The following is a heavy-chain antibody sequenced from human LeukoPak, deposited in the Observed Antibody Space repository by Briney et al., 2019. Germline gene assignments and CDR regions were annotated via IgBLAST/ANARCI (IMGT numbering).Heavy chain of an antibody. CDR2: INHSGST. V-gene: IGHV4-34*01. CDR1: GESFSAYS. J-gene: IGHJ5*02. Sequence: SETLSLTCAVYGESFSAYSWSWIRQPPGKGLEWIGDINHSGSTNYNPSLKSRVTISLGTSKNQFSLKLSSVAAADTAVYYCARGEEGGYTYGYWFDPWGQGTLVTVSS. D-gene: IGHD5-18*01. CDR3: ARGEEGGYTYGYWFDP.